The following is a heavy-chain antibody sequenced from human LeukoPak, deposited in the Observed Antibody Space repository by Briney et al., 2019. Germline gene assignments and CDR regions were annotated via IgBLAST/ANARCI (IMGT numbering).Heavy chain of an antibody. Sequence: GGSLRLSCAASGFTFSSYAMNWVRQAPGKGLEWVSGISASGGSTYYADSVKGRFTIFRDNSKNTLWLQMNSLRAEDTAVYYCAKWMRRDGYNFDDWGQGTLVTVSS. J-gene: IGHJ4*02. CDR3: AKWMRRDGYNFDD. CDR1: GFTFSSYA. V-gene: IGHV3-23*01. D-gene: IGHD5-24*01. CDR2: ISASGGST.